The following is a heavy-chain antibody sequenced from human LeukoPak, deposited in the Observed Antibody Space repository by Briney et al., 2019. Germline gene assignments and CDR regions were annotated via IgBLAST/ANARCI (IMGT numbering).Heavy chain of an antibody. D-gene: IGHD3-10*01. CDR3: AHTLFVWFGDAFDI. Sequence: SGPTLVNPTQTLTLTCTFSGFSLSTSGVGVGWIRQPPGKALEWLALIYCNDDKRYSPSLKSRLTITKDTSKNQVVLTMTNMDPVDTATYYCAHTLFVWFGDAFDIWGQGTMVTVSS. CDR1: GFSLSTSGVG. V-gene: IGHV2-5*01. J-gene: IGHJ3*02. CDR2: IYCNDDK.